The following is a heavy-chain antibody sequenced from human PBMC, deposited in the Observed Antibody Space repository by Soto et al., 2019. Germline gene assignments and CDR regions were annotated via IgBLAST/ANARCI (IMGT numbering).Heavy chain of an antibody. V-gene: IGHV1-69*13. J-gene: IGHJ4*02. D-gene: IGHD3-3*01. Sequence: SVKVSCKASGGTFSSYAISWVRQAPGQGLEWMGGIIPIFGTANYAQKFQGRVTITADESTSTAYMELSSLRSEDTAVYYCARDPVSYDFWSGYPETHDYWGQGTLVTVSS. CDR1: GGTFSSYA. CDR3: ARDPVSYDFWSGYPETHDY. CDR2: IIPIFGTA.